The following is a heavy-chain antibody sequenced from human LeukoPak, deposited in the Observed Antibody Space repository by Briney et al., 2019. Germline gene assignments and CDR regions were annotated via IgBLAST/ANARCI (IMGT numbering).Heavy chain of an antibody. CDR3: ARGPDSSGYYLPGY. V-gene: IGHV1-8*01. D-gene: IGHD3-22*01. Sequence: ASVKVSCKASGYTFTSYDINWVRQATGQGLEWMGWMNPNSGNTGYAQKFQGRVTMTRNTSISTAYMELSSLRSEDTAVYYCARGPDSSGYYLPGYWGQGTLVTVSS. CDR2: MNPNSGNT. J-gene: IGHJ4*02. CDR1: GYTFTSYD.